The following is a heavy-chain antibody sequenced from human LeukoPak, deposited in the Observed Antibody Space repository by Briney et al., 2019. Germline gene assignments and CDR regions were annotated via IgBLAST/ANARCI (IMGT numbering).Heavy chain of an antibody. D-gene: IGHD3-16*01. CDR1: GFTFSSNS. CDR3: ARDGGDYFDY. J-gene: IGHJ4*02. Sequence: PGGSLRLSCAASGFTFSSNSMNWVRHAPGKGLEWVSSISSSSSYIYYADSVKGRFTISRDNAKNSLYLQMNSLRAEDTAVYYCARDGGDYFDYWGQGTLVTVSS. V-gene: IGHV3-21*01. CDR2: ISSSSSYI.